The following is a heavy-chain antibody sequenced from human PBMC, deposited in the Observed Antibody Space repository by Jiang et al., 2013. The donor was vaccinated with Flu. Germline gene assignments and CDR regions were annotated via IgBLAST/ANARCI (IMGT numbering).Heavy chain of an antibody. D-gene: IGHD2-2*01. CDR3: ARGYCSDTSCYDPDY. V-gene: IGHV7-4-1*02. CDR2: INTNTGTP. Sequence: CKASGYTFTTYAMNWVRQAPGQGLEWMGWINTNTGTPMYAQGFTGRFVFSLDTSVSTAYLQISSLKAEDTAVYFCARGYCSDTSCYDPDYWGQGTLVTVSS. CDR1: GYTFTTYA. J-gene: IGHJ4*02.